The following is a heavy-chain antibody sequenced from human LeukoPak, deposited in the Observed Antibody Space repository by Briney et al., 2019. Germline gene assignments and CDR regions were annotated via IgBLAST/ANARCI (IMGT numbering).Heavy chain of an antibody. CDR1: GGSFSGYY. V-gene: IGHV4-34*01. D-gene: IGHD3-22*01. J-gene: IGHJ1*01. CDR2: INHSGST. CDR3: ASEDYYDSSAYYYRNFQH. Sequence: SETLSLTCAVYGGSFSGYYWSWIRQPPGKGLEWIGEINHSGSTNYNPSLKSRVTISGDTSKNQFSLKLSSVTAADTAVYYCASEDYYDSSAYYYRNFQHWGQGTLVTVSS.